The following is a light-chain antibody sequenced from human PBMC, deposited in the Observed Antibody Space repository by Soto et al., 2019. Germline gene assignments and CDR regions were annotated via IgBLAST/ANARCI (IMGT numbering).Light chain of an antibody. V-gene: IGKV3-15*01. J-gene: IGKJ1*01. CDR2: GAS. CDR1: QSVSSN. CDR3: QQYGSSGT. Sequence: EIVMTQSPATLSVSPGERATLSCRASQSVSSNLARYQQKPGQAPRLLIYGASTRATGIPARFSGNGSGTEFTLTISRLEPEDFAVYYCQQYGSSGTFGQGTRWIS.